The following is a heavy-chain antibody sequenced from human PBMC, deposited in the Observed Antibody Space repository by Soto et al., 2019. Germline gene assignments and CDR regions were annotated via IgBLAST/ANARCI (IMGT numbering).Heavy chain of an antibody. CDR2: IIPIFGTA. CDR3: ARDPGSGWPYYYYGMDV. J-gene: IGHJ6*02. CDR1: GGTFSSYA. Sequence: GASVKVSCKASGGTFSSYAISWVRQAPGQGLEWMGGIIPIFGTANYAQKFQGRVTITADKSTSTAYMELSSLRPEDTAMYYCARDPGSGWPYYYYGMDVWGQGTTVTVSS. D-gene: IGHD6-19*01. V-gene: IGHV1-69*06.